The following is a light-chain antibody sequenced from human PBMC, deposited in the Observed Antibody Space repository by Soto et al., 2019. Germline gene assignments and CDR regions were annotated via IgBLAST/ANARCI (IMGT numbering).Light chain of an antibody. CDR3: SSSTSSNTFV. V-gene: IGLV2-14*01. Sequence: QSALTQPASVSGAPGQSITISCTGTNSDVNYVSWHQQHPGKAPKLMIYEVINRSSGVSTRFSGSKSGNTAPLTISGLQAEDEADYYCSSSTSSNTFVFGTGTKVTVL. CDR2: EVI. J-gene: IGLJ1*01. CDR1: NSDVNY.